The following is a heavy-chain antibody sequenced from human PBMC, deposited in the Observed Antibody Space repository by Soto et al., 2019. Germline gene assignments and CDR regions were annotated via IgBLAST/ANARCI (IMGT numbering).Heavy chain of an antibody. V-gene: IGHV1-69*02. Sequence: SVKVSCKASGGTFSSYTISWVRQAPGQGLDWMGRIIPILGIANYAQKFQGRVTITADKSTSTAYMELSSLRSEDTAVYYCARVGYDSSGYQQKKQYFQQWGQGTLVTVSS. CDR1: GGTFSSYT. CDR3: ARVGYDSSGYQQKKQYFQQ. D-gene: IGHD3-22*01. J-gene: IGHJ1*01. CDR2: IIPILGIA.